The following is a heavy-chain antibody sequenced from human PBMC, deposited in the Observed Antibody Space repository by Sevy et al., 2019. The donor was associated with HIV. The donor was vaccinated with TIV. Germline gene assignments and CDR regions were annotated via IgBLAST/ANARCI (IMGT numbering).Heavy chain of an antibody. Sequence: GGSLTLSCAASGFTFSSYWMSWVRQAPGKGLEWVATINQDGSETFYVDSVKGRFTISRHNPRKSLYLQMNSLSAEDTAVYYCARLFYGSADYWGQGTLVTVSS. D-gene: IGHD3-10*01. CDR1: GFTFSSYW. J-gene: IGHJ4*02. V-gene: IGHV3-7*01. CDR3: ARLFYGSADY. CDR2: INQDGSET.